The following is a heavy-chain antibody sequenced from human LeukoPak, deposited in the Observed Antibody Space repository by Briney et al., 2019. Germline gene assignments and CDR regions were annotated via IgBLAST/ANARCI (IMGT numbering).Heavy chain of an antibody. CDR3: ASEYCSSTSCYSDP. V-gene: IGHV4-39*07. Sequence: PSETLSLNCTGSGGSISSSSYFWDWLRQPPGKGLEWIGSVYYSGSTYYNPSLRSRVTISVDTSKNQFSLKLSSVTAADTAVYYCASEYCSSTSCYSDPWGQGTLVTVSS. CDR1: GGSISSSSYF. CDR2: VYYSGST. J-gene: IGHJ5*02. D-gene: IGHD2-2*01.